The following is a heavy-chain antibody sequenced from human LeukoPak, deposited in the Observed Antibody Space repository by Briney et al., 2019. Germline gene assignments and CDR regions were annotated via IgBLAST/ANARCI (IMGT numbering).Heavy chain of an antibody. CDR2: ISAYNGNT. J-gene: IGHJ4*02. D-gene: IGHD3-22*01. CDR3: ARGSSYYYDSSGYYLD. Sequence: ASVKVSCKASGYTSTSYGISWVRQAPGQGLGWMGWISAYNGNTNYAQKLQGRVTMTTDTSTSTAYMELRSLRSDDTAVYYCARGSSYYYDSSGYYLDWGQGTLVTVSS. V-gene: IGHV1-18*01. CDR1: GYTSTSYG.